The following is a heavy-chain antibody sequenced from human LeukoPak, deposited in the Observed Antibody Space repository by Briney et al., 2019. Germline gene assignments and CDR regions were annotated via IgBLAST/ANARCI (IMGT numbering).Heavy chain of an antibody. Sequence: SETLSLTCTVSGGSISSYYWSWIRQPPGKGLEWIGYIYYSGSTNYNPSLKSRVTISVDTSKNQSSLKLSSVTAADTAVYYCAKQWEHGYYFDYWGQGTLVTVSS. CDR2: IYYSGST. V-gene: IGHV4-59*01. CDR3: AKQWEHGYYFDY. CDR1: GGSISSYY. D-gene: IGHD1-26*01. J-gene: IGHJ4*02.